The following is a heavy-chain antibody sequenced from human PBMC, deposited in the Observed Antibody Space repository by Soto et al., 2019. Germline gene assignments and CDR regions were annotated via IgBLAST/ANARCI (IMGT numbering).Heavy chain of an antibody. Sequence: QVQLVQSGAEVKKPGASVKVSCKASGYTFTSYGISWVRQAPGQGLEWMGWISSYNGNTKYAQKLQGRVSMTTDTSTSTASMELRSLRADDTAVYYCARDLNPGTGDYWGQGTLVTVSS. CDR1: GYTFTSYG. V-gene: IGHV1-18*01. D-gene: IGHD1-1*01. CDR2: ISSYNGNT. CDR3: ARDLNPGTGDY. J-gene: IGHJ4*02.